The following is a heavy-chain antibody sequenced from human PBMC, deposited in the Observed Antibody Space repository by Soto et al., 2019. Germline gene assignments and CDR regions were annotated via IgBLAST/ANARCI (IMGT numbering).Heavy chain of an antibody. CDR1: GFTFSSYA. Sequence: GGSLRLSCAASGFTFSSYAMHWVRQAPGKGLEYVSAISSNGGSTYYANSVKGRFTISRDNSKNTLYLQMGSLRAEDMAVYYCARGRITMVRGVMSGLRSCFDYWGQGTLVTVSS. CDR3: ARGRITMVRGVMSGLRSCFDY. D-gene: IGHD3-10*01. J-gene: IGHJ4*02. CDR2: ISSNGGST. V-gene: IGHV3-64*01.